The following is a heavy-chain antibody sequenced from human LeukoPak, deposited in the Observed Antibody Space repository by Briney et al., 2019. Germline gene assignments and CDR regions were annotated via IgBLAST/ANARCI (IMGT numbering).Heavy chain of an antibody. Sequence: SETLSLTCTVSTDSISSFYWSWIRQPPGKGLEWIGYIYYSGSTNYNPSLKSRVTISVDTSKNQFSLKLSSVTAADTAVYYCARSRGYSYGLQFDYWGQGTLVTVSS. V-gene: IGHV4-59*01. CDR1: TDSISSFY. J-gene: IGHJ4*02. CDR2: IYYSGST. CDR3: ARSRGYSYGLQFDY. D-gene: IGHD5-18*01.